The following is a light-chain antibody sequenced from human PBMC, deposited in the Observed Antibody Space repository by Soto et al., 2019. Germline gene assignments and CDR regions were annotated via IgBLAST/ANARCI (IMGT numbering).Light chain of an antibody. Sequence: QSVLTQPPSVSGAPGQRVTISCTGSSSNIGAGYDVHWYQQLPGTAPKLLIYGNSNRPSRVPDRFSGSKSGPSASLAITGLQAEDEADYYSQSYDNSLSGYVFGHGTKVTVL. V-gene: IGLV1-40*01. CDR1: SSNIGAGYD. CDR3: QSYDNSLSGYV. J-gene: IGLJ1*01. CDR2: GNS.